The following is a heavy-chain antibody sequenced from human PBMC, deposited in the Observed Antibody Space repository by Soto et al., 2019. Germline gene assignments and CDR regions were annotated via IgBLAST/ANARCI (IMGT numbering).Heavy chain of an antibody. D-gene: IGHD2-15*01. CDR2: MYYGGRT. V-gene: IGHV4-61*05. CDR1: GSSISSSRYY. Sequence: SETLSLTCSVSGSSISSSRYYWAWIRQPPGKGLDWIGYMYYGGRTNYNPSRKSRVTISVDTSKMQVSVKLSSVTAADTAVYFCARGTPSPLIVRSSRGPWFDPWGQGTLVSVSS. J-gene: IGHJ5*02. CDR3: ARGTPSPLIVRSSRGPWFDP.